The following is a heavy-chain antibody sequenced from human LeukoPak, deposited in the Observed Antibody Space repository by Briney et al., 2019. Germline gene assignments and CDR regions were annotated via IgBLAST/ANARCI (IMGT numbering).Heavy chain of an antibody. Sequence: SETLSLTCTVSGGSISSYYWSWIRQPPGKGLEWIGYIYHSGSTYYNPSLKSRVTISVDRSKNQFSLKLSSVTAADTAVYYCARFLPSRLIAARHWWFDPWGQGTLVTVSS. J-gene: IGHJ5*02. CDR3: ARFLPSRLIAARHWWFDP. V-gene: IGHV4-59*12. CDR2: IYHSGST. D-gene: IGHD6-6*01. CDR1: GGSISSYY.